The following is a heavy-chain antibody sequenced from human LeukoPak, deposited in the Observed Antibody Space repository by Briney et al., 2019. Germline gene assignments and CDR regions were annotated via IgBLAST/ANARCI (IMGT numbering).Heavy chain of an antibody. Sequence: SETLSLICTVSGGSISSYYWSWIRQPPGKGLEWIGYIYYSGSTNYNPSLKSRVTISVDTSKNQFSLKLSSVTAADTAVYYCAREDCSGGSCYTKYTNHAFDIWGQGTMVTVSS. D-gene: IGHD2-15*01. CDR2: IYYSGST. J-gene: IGHJ3*02. V-gene: IGHV4-59*01. CDR1: GGSISSYY. CDR3: AREDCSGGSCYTKYTNHAFDI.